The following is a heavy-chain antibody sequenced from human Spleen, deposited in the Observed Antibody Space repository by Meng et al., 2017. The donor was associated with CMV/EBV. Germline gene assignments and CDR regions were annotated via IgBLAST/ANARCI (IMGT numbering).Heavy chain of an antibody. CDR2: ISAYNGNT. D-gene: IGHD6-13*01. CDR1: GYTFTSYG. CDR3: ARVRLGRSSRLFYFDY. Sequence: ASVKVSCKASGYTFTSYGISWVRQAPGQGLEWMGWISAYNGNTNYAQKLQGRVTMTTDTSTSTAYMELRSLRSDDTAVYYCARVRLGRSSRLFYFDYWGQGTLVTVSS. J-gene: IGHJ4*02. V-gene: IGHV1-18*01.